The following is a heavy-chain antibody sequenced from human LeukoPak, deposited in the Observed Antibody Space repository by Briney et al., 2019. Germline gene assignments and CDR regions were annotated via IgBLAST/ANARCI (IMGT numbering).Heavy chain of an antibody. D-gene: IGHD4-17*01. CDR1: GGSISSYY. Sequence: SETLSLICTVSGGSISSYYWSWVRQPPGKGLEWIGEIYRDGNTNYNPSLKSRVTISVDKSKNQFSLNLNSVTAADTAVYYCARNPGSDYPEWWGQGTLVTVSS. CDR2: IYRDGNT. CDR3: ARNPGSDYPEW. V-gene: IGHV4-4*08. J-gene: IGHJ4*02.